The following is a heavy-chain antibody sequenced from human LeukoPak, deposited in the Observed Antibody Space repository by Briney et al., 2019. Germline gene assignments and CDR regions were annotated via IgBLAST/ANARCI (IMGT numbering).Heavy chain of an antibody. J-gene: IGHJ4*02. D-gene: IGHD3-10*01. CDR3: VKDIEYYYGSGSYLKAFDY. Sequence: GGSLRLSCAASGFTFSSYWMHWVRQAPGKGLMWVSRLNSDGTRTGYADSVKGRFTISRDNAKNTLYLQMNSLRAEDTAVYYCVKDIEYYYGSGSYLKAFDYWGQGTLVTVSS. V-gene: IGHV3-74*01. CDR2: LNSDGTRT. CDR1: GFTFSSYW.